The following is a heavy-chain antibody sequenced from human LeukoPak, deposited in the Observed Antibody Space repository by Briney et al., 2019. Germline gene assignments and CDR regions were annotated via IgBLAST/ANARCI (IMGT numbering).Heavy chain of an antibody. CDR2: ITGSGHTT. D-gene: IGHD3-3*01. V-gene: IGHV3-23*01. J-gene: IGHJ2*01. CDR3: AKAIRNLGWYFDL. Sequence: PGGSLRLSCAASGFTFSSYAMSWVRQAPGQGLEWVSGITGSGHTTYYADSVKGRFTISRDNSKNTLYVQMNSLRAEDTAVYYCAKAIRNLGWYFDLWGRGTLVTVSS. CDR1: GFTFSSYA.